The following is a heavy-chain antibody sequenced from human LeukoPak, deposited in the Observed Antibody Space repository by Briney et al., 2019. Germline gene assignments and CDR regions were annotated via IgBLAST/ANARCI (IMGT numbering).Heavy chain of an antibody. CDR1: GFTFSSYS. Sequence: GGSLRLSCAASGFTFSSYSMNWVRQAPGKGLEWVSSISSSSSYIYYADSVKGRFTISRDNAKNSLYLQMNGLRAEDTAVYYCARGGSGRDLDYWGQGTLVTVSS. CDR2: ISSSSSYI. CDR3: ARGGSGRDLDY. V-gene: IGHV3-21*01. J-gene: IGHJ4*02. D-gene: IGHD3-16*01.